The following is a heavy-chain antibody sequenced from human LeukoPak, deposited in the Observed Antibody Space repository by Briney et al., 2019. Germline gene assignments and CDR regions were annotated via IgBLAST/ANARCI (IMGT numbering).Heavy chain of an antibody. CDR3: ASSIGQIVALDY. Sequence: SETLSLTCTVSGGSISSSSYYWGWNRQPPGKGLEWIGSIYYSGSTYYNPSLKSRVTISVDTSKNQFSLKLSSVTAADTAVYYCASSIGQIVALDYWGQGTLVTVSS. D-gene: IGHD5-12*01. J-gene: IGHJ4*02. V-gene: IGHV4-39*01. CDR2: IYYSGST. CDR1: GGSISSSSYY.